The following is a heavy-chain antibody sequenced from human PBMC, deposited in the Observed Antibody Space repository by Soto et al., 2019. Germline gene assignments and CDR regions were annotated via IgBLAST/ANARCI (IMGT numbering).Heavy chain of an antibody. D-gene: IGHD6-19*01. Sequence: QVQLVQSGGEVKKPGASVKVSCKASGDTVTKYGISWVRQAPGQGLERLGWISFYNGHTNYALKFQDRITFTTDTSTGAASMELRSLTSDDTAVYYCASATSIAVAGKETWGQGTLVTVSS. CDR1: GDTVTKYG. CDR2: ISFYNGHT. J-gene: IGHJ4*02. CDR3: ASATSIAVAGKET. V-gene: IGHV1-18*01.